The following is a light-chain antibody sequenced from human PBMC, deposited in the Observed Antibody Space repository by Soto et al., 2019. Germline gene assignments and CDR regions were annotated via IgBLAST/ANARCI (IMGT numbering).Light chain of an antibody. J-gene: IGLJ2*01. Sequence: QSVLTQPPSVSGAPGQRVTISCTGSSSNIGAGYDVHWYQQLPGRAPKLLIYGNNNRPSGVPDRFSGSKSGTSASLAITGLQAEAEADYYCLSSNRSLWAVFGGGTKLTVL. V-gene: IGLV1-40*01. CDR3: LSSNRSLWAV. CDR2: GNN. CDR1: SSNIGAGYD.